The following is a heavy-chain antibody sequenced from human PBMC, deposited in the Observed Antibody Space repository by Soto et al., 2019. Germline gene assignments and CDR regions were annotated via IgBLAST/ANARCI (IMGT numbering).Heavy chain of an antibody. J-gene: IGHJ4*02. V-gene: IGHV4-59*01. CDR3: ARVPER. Sequence: SETLSLTGTLSGPSISSYYWGWIRQPPGKGLEWIGYIYYSGSTNYNPSLKSRVTISVDTSKNQFSLKLSSVTAEDTAVYYCARVPERWGQGTLVTVT. D-gene: IGHD1-1*01. CDR1: GPSISSYY. CDR2: IYYSGST.